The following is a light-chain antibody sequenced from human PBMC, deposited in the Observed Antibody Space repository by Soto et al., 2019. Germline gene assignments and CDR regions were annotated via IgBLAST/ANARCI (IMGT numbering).Light chain of an antibody. CDR1: SSNIGSNT. CDR3: TSYTSNNTLNLL. Sequence: QAVVTQPPSASGTPGQRVTMSCSGSSSNIGSNTVNWYQQVPGTAPKLLIHSNNQRPSGVPDRFSGSKSGTSASLAISGLQSEDEADYFCTSYTSNNTLNLLFGEGTKVTVL. V-gene: IGLV1-44*01. J-gene: IGLJ2*01. CDR2: SNN.